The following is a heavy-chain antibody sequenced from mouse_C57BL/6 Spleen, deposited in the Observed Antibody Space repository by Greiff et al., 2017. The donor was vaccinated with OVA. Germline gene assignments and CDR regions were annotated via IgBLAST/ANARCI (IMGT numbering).Heavy chain of an antibody. J-gene: IGHJ4*01. V-gene: IGHV6-3*01. CDR1: GFTFSNYW. D-gene: IGHD2-5*01. Sequence: EVKLQESGGGLVQPGGSMKLSCVASGFTFSNYWMNWVRQSPEKGLEWVAQIRLKSDNYATHYAESVKGMFTISRDDSKSSVYLQMNNLRAEDTGIYYCASYYSNYAMDYWGQGTSVTVSS. CDR3: ASYYSNYAMDY. CDR2: IRLKSDNYAT.